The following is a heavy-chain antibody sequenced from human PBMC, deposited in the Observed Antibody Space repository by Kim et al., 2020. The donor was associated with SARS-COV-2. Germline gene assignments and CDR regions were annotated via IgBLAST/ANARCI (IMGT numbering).Heavy chain of an antibody. CDR3: ARHEGGSYYWGRGGPIDY. CDR2: IYYSGST. V-gene: IGHV4-39*01. J-gene: IGHJ4*02. CDR1: GGSISSSSYY. D-gene: IGHD1-26*01. Sequence: SETLSLTCTVSGGSISSSSYYWGWIRQPPGKGLEWIGSIYYSGSTYYNPSLKSRVTISVDTSKNQFSLKLSSVTAADTAVYYCARHEGGSYYWGRGGPIDYWGQGTLVTVSS.